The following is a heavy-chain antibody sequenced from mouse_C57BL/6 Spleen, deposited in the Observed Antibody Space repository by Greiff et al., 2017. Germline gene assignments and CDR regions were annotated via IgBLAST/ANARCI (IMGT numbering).Heavy chain of an antibody. D-gene: IGHD4-1*01. CDR3: ARDGLGGFDY. CDR1: GYSITSGYY. V-gene: IGHV3-6*01. CDR2: ISYDGSH. Sequence: ESGPGLVKPSQSLSLTCSVSGYSITSGYYWNWIRPFLGNKLEWMGYISYDGSHNYNPSLKNRIAITRDTSKNQFFLTLNSVTTEDAAACYCARDGLGGFDYWGQGTTLTVST. J-gene: IGHJ2*01.